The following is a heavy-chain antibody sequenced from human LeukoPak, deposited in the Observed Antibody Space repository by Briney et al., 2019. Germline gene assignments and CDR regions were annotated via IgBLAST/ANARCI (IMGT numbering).Heavy chain of an antibody. D-gene: IGHD2-21*02. Sequence: SETLSLTCTVSGGSISGYYWSWIRQPPGKGLEWIGYIYYSGSTNYNPSLKSRVTISVDTSKNQFSLKLSSVTAADTAVYYCARGGRACGGDCYSHDAFDIWGQGTMVTVSS. CDR2: IYYSGST. J-gene: IGHJ3*02. CDR1: GGSISGYY. CDR3: ARGGRACGGDCYSHDAFDI. V-gene: IGHV4-59*01.